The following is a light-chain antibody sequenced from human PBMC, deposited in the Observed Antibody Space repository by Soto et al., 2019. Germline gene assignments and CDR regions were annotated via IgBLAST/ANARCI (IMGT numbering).Light chain of an antibody. CDR3: QEYNSYS. CDR2: AAS. V-gene: IGKV1-39*01. CDR1: QNINSY. J-gene: IGKJ1*01. Sequence: DIQMTQSPSSLSATVGDRVTITCRARQNINSYLNWYHQKPGKAPKLLIYAASSLQSGVQSRFSGSGSGTDFTLTISSLQPDDFATYSCQEYNSYSSGQGSKVDI.